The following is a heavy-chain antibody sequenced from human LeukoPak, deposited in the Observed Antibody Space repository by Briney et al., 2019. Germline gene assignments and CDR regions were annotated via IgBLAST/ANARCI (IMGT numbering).Heavy chain of an antibody. CDR3: ARAAGGTGDYYYYGMGV. CDR2: IYYSGST. D-gene: IGHD1-26*01. Sequence: SETLSLTCTVSGGSISSGDYYWSWIRQPPGKGLEWIGYIYYSGSTYYNPSLKSRVTISVDTSKNQFSLKLSSVTAADTAVYYCARAAGGTGDYYYYGMGVWGQGTTVTVSS. V-gene: IGHV4-30-4*01. CDR1: GGSISSGDYY. J-gene: IGHJ6*02.